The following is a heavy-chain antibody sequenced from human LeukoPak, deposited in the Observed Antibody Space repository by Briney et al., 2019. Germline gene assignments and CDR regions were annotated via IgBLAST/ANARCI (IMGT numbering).Heavy chain of an antibody. CDR1: SGSINSYY. Sequence: SSETLSLTCTVSSGSINSYYWGWVRQPAGKGLEWIGRIYTTGTTNYSPSLKSRLSMSIDTSTDQFSLTLRSVTAADTAVYYCGRQGYTASYYFLDYWSQGTLVIVSS. J-gene: IGHJ4*02. CDR2: IYTTGTT. CDR3: GRQGYTASYYFLDY. D-gene: IGHD1-26*01. V-gene: IGHV4-4*07.